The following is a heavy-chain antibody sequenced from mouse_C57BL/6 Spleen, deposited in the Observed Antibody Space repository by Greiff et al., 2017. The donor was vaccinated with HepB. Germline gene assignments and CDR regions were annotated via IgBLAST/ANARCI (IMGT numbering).Heavy chain of an antibody. CDR2: ISSGSSTI. CDR1: GFTFSDYG. Sequence: EVQLVESGGGLVKPGGSLKLSCAASGFTFSDYGMHWVRQAPEKGLEWVAYISSGSSTIYYADTVKGRFTISRDNAKNTLFLQMTSLRSEDTAMYYCASHYDYDEGDAMDYWGQGTSVTASS. D-gene: IGHD2-4*01. V-gene: IGHV5-17*01. CDR3: ASHYDYDEGDAMDY. J-gene: IGHJ4*01.